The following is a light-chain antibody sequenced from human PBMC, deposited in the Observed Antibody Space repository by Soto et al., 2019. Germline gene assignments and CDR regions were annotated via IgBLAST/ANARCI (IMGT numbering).Light chain of an antibody. Sequence: EIVLTQSPGTLSLSPGERATLSCRASQSVSSYLAWYQQKPGQAPRLLIYVASSRATGIPDRFSGSGSGTDFTLTISRLEPEDFAVYYCQQYVSSSRTFGQGTKVEIK. V-gene: IGKV3-20*01. CDR2: VAS. CDR3: QQYVSSSRT. J-gene: IGKJ1*01. CDR1: QSVSSY.